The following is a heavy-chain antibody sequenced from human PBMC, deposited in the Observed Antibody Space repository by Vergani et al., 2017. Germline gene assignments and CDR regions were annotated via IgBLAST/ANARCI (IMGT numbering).Heavy chain of an antibody. CDR3: AKDSGEQLFAPEYFQH. J-gene: IGHJ1*01. D-gene: IGHD6-6*01. CDR2: ISGSGGSK. V-gene: IGHV3-23*01. Sequence: EVQLLESGGGLVQPGGSLTLTCAASGFTFSSYAMSWVRQAPGKGLELVSAISGSGGSKYYADSVKGQITISRYNSKNTLYLQMNSLRAEDTSVYYCAKDSGEQLFAPEYFQHWGQGTLVTVSS. CDR1: GFTFSSYA.